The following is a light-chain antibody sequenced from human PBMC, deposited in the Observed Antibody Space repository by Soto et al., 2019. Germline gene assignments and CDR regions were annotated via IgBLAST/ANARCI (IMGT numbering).Light chain of an antibody. Sequence: EVVMTQSPVTLSVSPGERATLSCRASQSVSSNLAWFQQKPGQAPRLLIYGASTRATGFPARFSGSGSGTEFTLTISGLQSEDFAVYYCQQYDNWPPWTFGQGTKVEIK. CDR2: GAS. V-gene: IGKV3-15*01. J-gene: IGKJ1*01. CDR1: QSVSSN. CDR3: QQYDNWPPWT.